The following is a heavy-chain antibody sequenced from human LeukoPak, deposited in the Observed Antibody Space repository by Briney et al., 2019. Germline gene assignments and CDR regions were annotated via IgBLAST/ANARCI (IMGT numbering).Heavy chain of an antibody. D-gene: IGHD1-14*01. Sequence: GGSLRLSCAASGFTFSSYAMHWVRQAPGKGLEWVAVISYDGSNKYYADSVKGRFTISRDNSKNTLYLQMNSLRAEDTAVYYCAREGISAFDIWGQGTMVTVSS. CDR3: AREGISAFDI. CDR1: GFTFSSYA. V-gene: IGHV3-30-3*01. J-gene: IGHJ3*02. CDR2: ISYDGSNK.